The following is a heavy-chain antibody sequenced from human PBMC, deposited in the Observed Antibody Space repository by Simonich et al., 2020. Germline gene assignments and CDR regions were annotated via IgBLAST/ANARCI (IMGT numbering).Heavy chain of an antibody. J-gene: IGHJ6*03. CDR3: ARDGLGTAYYYYMDV. D-gene: IGHD7-27*01. V-gene: IGHV3-7*01. CDR1: GFTFSSYW. Sequence: EVQLLESGGGLVQPGGSLRLSCAASGFTFSSYWMSWVRQAPGKGLEWVANIKQDGSEKYYVDSVKGRFTISRDNAKNSLYLKMNSLRAEDTAVYYCARDGLGTAYYYYMDVWGKGTTVTVSS. CDR2: IKQDGSEK.